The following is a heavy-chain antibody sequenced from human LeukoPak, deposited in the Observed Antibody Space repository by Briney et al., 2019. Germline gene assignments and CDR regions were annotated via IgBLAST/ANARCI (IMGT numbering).Heavy chain of an antibody. J-gene: IGHJ5*02. V-gene: IGHV1-18*01. CDR3: ARDLGYRITIFSLQGPENWFDP. Sequence: ASVKVSCKASGYTFTSYGISWVRQAPGQGLEWMGWISAYNGNTNYAQNLQGRVTMTTDTSTSTAYMELRRLRSDDTAVYYCARDLGYRITIFSLQGPENWFDPWGQGTLVTVSS. D-gene: IGHD3-9*01. CDR2: ISAYNGNT. CDR1: GYTFTSYG.